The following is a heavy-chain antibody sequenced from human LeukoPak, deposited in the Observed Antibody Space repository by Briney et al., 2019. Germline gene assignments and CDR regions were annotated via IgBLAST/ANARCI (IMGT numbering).Heavy chain of an antibody. CDR2: IYYSGST. J-gene: IGHJ5*02. V-gene: IGHV4-30-4*07. CDR3: ARGPFTMLRGADNWFDP. D-gene: IGHD3-10*01. Sequence: TLSLTCAVSGGSISSGGYSWSWIRQPPGKGLEWIGYIYYSGSTYCNPSLKSRVTISVDTSKNQFSLKLSSVTAADTAVYYCARGPFTMLRGADNWFDPWGQGTLVTVSS. CDR1: GGSISSGGYS.